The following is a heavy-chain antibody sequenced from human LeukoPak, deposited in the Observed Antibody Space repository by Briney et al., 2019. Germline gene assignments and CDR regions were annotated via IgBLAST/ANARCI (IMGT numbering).Heavy chain of an antibody. Sequence: GGSLRLSCAASGFTLSSHWVHWVRQAPGKGLVWVSRINTDGRTTNYADSVKGRFTISRDNAKNTVYLQMNSLRAEDTAMYYCARSFSGYRDYWGQGTLVTVSS. J-gene: IGHJ4*02. CDR2: INTDGRTT. V-gene: IGHV3-74*01. CDR1: GFTLSSHW. D-gene: IGHD3-22*01. CDR3: ARSFSGYRDY.